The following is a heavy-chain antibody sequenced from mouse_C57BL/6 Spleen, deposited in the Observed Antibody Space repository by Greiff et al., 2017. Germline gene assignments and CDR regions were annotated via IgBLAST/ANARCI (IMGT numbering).Heavy chain of an antibody. Sequence: VQLQQPGAELVKPGASVKMSCKASGYTFTSYWITWVKQRPGQGLEWIGDIYPGSGSTNYNEKFKSKATLTVDTSSSTAYMQLSSLTSEDSAVYYCAKGTYGSPHWYFDVWGTGTTVTVSS. CDR1: GYTFTSYW. CDR2: IYPGSGST. D-gene: IGHD1-1*01. J-gene: IGHJ1*03. V-gene: IGHV1-55*01. CDR3: AKGTYGSPHWYFDV.